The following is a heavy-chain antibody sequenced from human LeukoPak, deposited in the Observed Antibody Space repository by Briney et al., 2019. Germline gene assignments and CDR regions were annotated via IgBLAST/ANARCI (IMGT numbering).Heavy chain of an antibody. CDR3: ARLGIYDGNSYGSF. D-gene: IGHD5-18*01. V-gene: IGHV1-8*01. CDR2: MNPNSGNT. Sequence: EASVKVSCKASGYIFTGYDINWVRQATGQGLEWMGWMNPNSGNTGYAQKFQGRVTMTRDTSISTAYMGLSSLTSEDTAVYYCARLGIYDGNSYGSFWGQGTLVTVSS. J-gene: IGHJ4*02. CDR1: GYIFTGYD.